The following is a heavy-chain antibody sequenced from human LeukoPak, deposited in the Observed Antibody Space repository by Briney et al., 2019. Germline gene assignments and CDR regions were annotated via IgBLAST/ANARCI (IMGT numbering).Heavy chain of an antibody. CDR1: GYSFTNYW. J-gene: IGHJ5*02. CDR2: IYPGDSDT. D-gene: IGHD3-22*01. Sequence: GESLKISCKGSGYSFTNYWIAWVRQMSGKGREWMGIIYPGDSDTKYSPTFQGQVTISADKSINTAYLQWSSLTASDTAMYYCAGLTDYYDSSGYYRNYNWFDPWGQGTLVTVSS. CDR3: AGLTDYYDSSGYYRNYNWFDP. V-gene: IGHV5-51*01.